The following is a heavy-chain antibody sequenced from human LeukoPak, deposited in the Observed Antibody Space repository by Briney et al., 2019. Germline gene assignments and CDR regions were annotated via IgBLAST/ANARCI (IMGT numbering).Heavy chain of an antibody. CDR2: ISNNGGSK. CDR3: ARDFLEDTR. CDR1: GFTFSSYN. Sequence: GGSLRLSCAACGFTFSSYNMNWVRQAPGKGLEWVSYISNNGGSKYYADSVKGRFTISRDNAKNSLYLQMNSLRAEDTAVYYCARDFLEDTRWGQGTLVTVSS. J-gene: IGHJ4*02. D-gene: IGHD2-15*01. V-gene: IGHV3-48*01.